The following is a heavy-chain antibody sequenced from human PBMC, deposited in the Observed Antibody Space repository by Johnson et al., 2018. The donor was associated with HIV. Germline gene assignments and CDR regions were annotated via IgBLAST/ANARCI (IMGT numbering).Heavy chain of an antibody. J-gene: IGHJ3*02. CDR3: ARIEGEGGAFDI. Sequence: VQLVESGGGVVQPGGSLRLSCAASGFTFSSYDMHWVRQATGKGLEWVSAIGTAGDTYYPGSVKGRFTISRENAKNSLYLQMNSLRAGDTAVYYCARIEGEGGAFDIWGQGTMVTVSS. CDR2: IGTAGDT. D-gene: IGHD1-26*01. CDR1: GFTFSSYD. V-gene: IGHV3-13*01.